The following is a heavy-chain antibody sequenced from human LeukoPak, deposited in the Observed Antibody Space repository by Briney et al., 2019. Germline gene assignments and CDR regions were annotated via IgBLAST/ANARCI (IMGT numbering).Heavy chain of an antibody. J-gene: IGHJ5*02. D-gene: IGHD4/OR15-4a*01. CDR1: GYTFTDYY. V-gene: IGHV1-2*02. CDR2: VNPKSGAT. CDR3: ARAYEYGWFDP. Sequence: ASVKVSCKASGYTFTDYYLHWLRQAPGQGLEWMGWVNPKSGATNYAQRFQGRVTMTWQTSISTGNMELSSLRSDYTAVYYCARAYEYGWFDPWGQGTLVTVSS.